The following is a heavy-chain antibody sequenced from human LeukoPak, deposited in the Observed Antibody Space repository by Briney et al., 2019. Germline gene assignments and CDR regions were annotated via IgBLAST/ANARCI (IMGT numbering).Heavy chain of an antibody. V-gene: IGHV4-61*01. CDR2: IYYSGST. CDR3: ARAPYSSSWSVWDY. Sequence: PSETLSLTCTVSGGSISSSSYYWSWIRQPPGKGLEWIGYIYYSGSTNYNPSLKSRVTISVDTSKNQFSLKLSSVTAADTAVYYCARAPYSSSWSVWDYWGQGTLVTVSS. J-gene: IGHJ4*02. D-gene: IGHD6-13*01. CDR1: GGSISSSSYY.